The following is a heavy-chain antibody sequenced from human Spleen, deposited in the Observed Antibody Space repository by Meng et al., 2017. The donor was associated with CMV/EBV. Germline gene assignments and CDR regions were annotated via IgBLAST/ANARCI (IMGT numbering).Heavy chain of an antibody. Sequence: SETLSLTCAVYGTSFSDYSWTWICHSPRKGLEWIGQINHRGSTNFNPSLMGRVTMSVDSLKEQFSLRLISVTAADTAVYYCAGEIDIWGPGTAVTVSS. CDR2: INHRGST. CDR3: AGEIDI. CDR1: GTSFSDYS. D-gene: IGHD2-21*01. J-gene: IGHJ4*02. V-gene: IGHV4-34*01.